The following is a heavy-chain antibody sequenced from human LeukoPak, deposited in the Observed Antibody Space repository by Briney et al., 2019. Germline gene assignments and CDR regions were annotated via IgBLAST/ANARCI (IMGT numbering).Heavy chain of an antibody. J-gene: IGHJ3*01. CDR1: GGSISGSSYY. D-gene: IGHD3-22*01. CDR2: VYYTGNS. V-gene: IGHV4-39*07. CDR3: ARAPYFYDPSRSAFDF. Sequence: SETLSLTCTVSGGSISGSSYYWGWIRQPPGKGLEWIGSVYYTGNSYYNPSLKSRLTISVDTSKSQFSLKVTSVTAADTAVYYCARAPYFYDPSRSAFDFWGQGTMVTVSS.